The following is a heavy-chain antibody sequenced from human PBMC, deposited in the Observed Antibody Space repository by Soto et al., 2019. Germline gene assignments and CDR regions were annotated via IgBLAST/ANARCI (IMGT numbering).Heavy chain of an antibody. CDR1: GGSISSDFY. Sequence: QVQLQESGPGLVKPSQTLSLTCTVSGGSISSDFYWSWIRQSPGKGLEWIGNIFYGGSASYNTSLKSRIIISVDTSKNQCSLKLSSVTAADTAVYFCAPSRIGGHWYFDLWGRGTLVTVS. D-gene: IGHD3-22*01. V-gene: IGHV4-30-4*01. J-gene: IGHJ2*01. CDR2: IFYGGSA. CDR3: APSRIGGHWYFDL.